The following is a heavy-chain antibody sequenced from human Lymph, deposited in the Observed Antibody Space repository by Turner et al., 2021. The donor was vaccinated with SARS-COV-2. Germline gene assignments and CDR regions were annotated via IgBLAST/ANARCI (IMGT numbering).Heavy chain of an antibody. V-gene: IGHV3-30*04. D-gene: IGHD3-22*01. CDR1: GFTFRSYA. J-gene: IGHJ4*02. CDR2: ISYDGSDK. Sequence: QVQLVESGGGVVQPGRLPSLSRAASGFTFRSYAMHWVRQAPGKGLEWVAFISYDGSDKYYADSVKGRFTFSRDNSKNTLYLQMNSLRAEDTAVYYCARDRDSSGWVDYWGQGTLVTVSS. CDR3: ARDRDSSGWVDY.